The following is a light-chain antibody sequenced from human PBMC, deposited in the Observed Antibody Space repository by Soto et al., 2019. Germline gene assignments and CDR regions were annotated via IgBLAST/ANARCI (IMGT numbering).Light chain of an antibody. CDR2: EVS. Sequence: QSVLTQPASVSGSPGQSITISCTGTSSDVGGYNYVSWYQQHPGKAPKLMIYEVSNRPSGVSNRFSGSKSGNTASLTISGHQGEDEADYYCRSYTSSSTLVFGTGTKLTVL. J-gene: IGLJ1*01. CDR1: SSDVGGYNY. CDR3: RSYTSSSTLV. V-gene: IGLV2-14*01.